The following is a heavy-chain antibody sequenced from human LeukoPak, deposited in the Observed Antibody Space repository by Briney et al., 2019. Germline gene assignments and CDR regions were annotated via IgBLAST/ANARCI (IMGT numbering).Heavy chain of an antibody. Sequence: SETLSLTCTVSGGSISSSSYCWGWIRQPPGKGLEWIGSIYYSGSTYYNPSLKSRVTISVDTSKNQFSLKLSSVTAADTAVYYCATNTGHYYDSSGSRADAFDIWGQGTMVTVSS. V-gene: IGHV4-39*01. D-gene: IGHD3-22*01. CDR3: ATNTGHYYDSSGSRADAFDI. CDR2: IYYSGST. J-gene: IGHJ3*02. CDR1: GGSISSSSYC.